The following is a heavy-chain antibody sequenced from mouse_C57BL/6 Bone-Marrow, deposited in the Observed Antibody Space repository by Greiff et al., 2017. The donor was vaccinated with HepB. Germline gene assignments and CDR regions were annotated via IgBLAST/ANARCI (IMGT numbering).Heavy chain of an antibody. J-gene: IGHJ1*03. Sequence: QVQLQQPGAELVKPGASVKLSCKASGYTFTSYWMHWVKQRPGRGLEWIGRIDPNSGGTKDNEKFKSKATLTVDKPSSTAYMQLSSLTSEDSAVYYCARSNDGYYTYWYFDVWGTGTTVTVSS. CDR3: ARSNDGYYTYWYFDV. CDR2: IDPNSGGT. D-gene: IGHD2-3*01. V-gene: IGHV1-72*01. CDR1: GYTFTSYW.